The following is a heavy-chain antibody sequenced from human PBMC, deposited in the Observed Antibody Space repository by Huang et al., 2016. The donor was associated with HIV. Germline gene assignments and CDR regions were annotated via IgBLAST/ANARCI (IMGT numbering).Heavy chain of an antibody. CDR1: GYMFTKYW. Sequence: EVQLVQSGAEVKKPGESLKISCKGSGYMFTKYWIGWVRQMPGKGREWVASIYPADSPNTYCPSCQGQGTVSHARSITTAYRQWSSLKASDCAIKYCAIHDGARPGWVDNWGQGTLVTVSS. CDR2: IYPADSPN. CDR3: AIHDGARPGWVDN. J-gene: IGHJ5*02. D-gene: IGHD4-17*01. V-gene: IGHV5-51*01.